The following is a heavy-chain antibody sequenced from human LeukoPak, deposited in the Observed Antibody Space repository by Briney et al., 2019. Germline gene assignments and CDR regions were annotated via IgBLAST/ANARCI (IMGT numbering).Heavy chain of an antibody. Sequence: GGSLRLSCAASGLTFRSSAMSWVRQAPGKGLEWVSTISGSGGSTYYADSVKGRFTISRDNSKNTLYLQMNSLRAEDTAVYYCAKARYYGDYEGWGQGTLVTVSS. CDR3: AKARYYGDYEG. CDR1: GLTFRSSA. V-gene: IGHV3-23*01. J-gene: IGHJ1*01. D-gene: IGHD4-17*01. CDR2: ISGSGGST.